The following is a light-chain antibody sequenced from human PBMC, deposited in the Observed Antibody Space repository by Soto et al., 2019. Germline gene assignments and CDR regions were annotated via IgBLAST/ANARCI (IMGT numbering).Light chain of an antibody. J-gene: IGKJ1*01. V-gene: IGKV1-27*01. CDR1: QGISNY. CDR2: AAS. Sequence: DIPMTQSPSSLSASVGDRVTITCRASQGISNYLAWYQQKPGKVPKLLIYAASTLQSGVPSRFSGSGSGTDFTLTISSLQPEDVATYYCQKYNSAPHWTFGQGTKVEIK. CDR3: QKYNSAPHWT.